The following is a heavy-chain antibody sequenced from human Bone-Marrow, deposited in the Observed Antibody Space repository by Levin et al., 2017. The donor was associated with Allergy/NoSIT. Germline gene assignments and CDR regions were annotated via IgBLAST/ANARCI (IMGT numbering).Heavy chain of an antibody. Sequence: GGSLRLSCKASGFAFTDYYIHWVRQAPGQGLEWLGWINPNNGATKYALKFQDRVTMTRDTSISTAYMEFRRLRSDDTAVFYCARDPAVTRDGYFDLWGRGTLVSVSS. CDR1: GFAFTDYY. D-gene: IGHD4-17*01. J-gene: IGHJ2*01. CDR3: ARDPAVTRDGYFDL. V-gene: IGHV1-2*02. CDR2: INPNNGAT.